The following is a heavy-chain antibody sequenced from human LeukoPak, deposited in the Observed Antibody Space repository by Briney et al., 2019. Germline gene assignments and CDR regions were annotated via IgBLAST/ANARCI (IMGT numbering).Heavy chain of an antibody. CDR2: INHSGST. D-gene: IGHD3-3*01. V-gene: IGHV4-34*01. CDR3: ARDWLRFLEWLPQGWFDP. CDR1: GGSFSGYY. Sequence: SETLSLTCAVYGGSFSGYYWSWIRQPPGKGLEWIGEINHSGSTNYNPSLKSRVTTSVDTSKNQFSLKLSSVTAADTAVYYCARDWLRFLEWLPQGWFDPWGQGTLVTVSS. J-gene: IGHJ5*02.